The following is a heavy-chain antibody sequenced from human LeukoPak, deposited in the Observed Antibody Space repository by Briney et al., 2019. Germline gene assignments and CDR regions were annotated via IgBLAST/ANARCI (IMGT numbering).Heavy chain of an antibody. Sequence: GGSLRLSCAASGFTFDDYAIHWVRQAPGKGLEWVSLLSGDGGSTFYADSVKGRFTISRDSSKNSLYLQMTSLRTDDTALYYCAKDSHDHGDDSPVDWGQGTLVTVSS. V-gene: IGHV3-43*02. D-gene: IGHD4-17*01. CDR1: GFTFDDYA. CDR3: AKDSHDHGDDSPVD. CDR2: LSGDGGST. J-gene: IGHJ4*02.